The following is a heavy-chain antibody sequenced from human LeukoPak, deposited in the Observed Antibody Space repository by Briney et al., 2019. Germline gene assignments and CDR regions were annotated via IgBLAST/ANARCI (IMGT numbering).Heavy chain of an antibody. Sequence: GGSLRLSCAASGFTVSSNYMSWVRQAPGKGLEWVSVIYSGGSTYYADSVKGRFTISRDNSKNTLYLQMNSLRVEDTAVYYCARGSRVTTRLDAFDIWGQGTMVTVSS. D-gene: IGHD4-17*01. CDR1: GFTVSSNY. J-gene: IGHJ3*02. V-gene: IGHV3-53*01. CDR3: ARGSRVTTRLDAFDI. CDR2: IYSGGST.